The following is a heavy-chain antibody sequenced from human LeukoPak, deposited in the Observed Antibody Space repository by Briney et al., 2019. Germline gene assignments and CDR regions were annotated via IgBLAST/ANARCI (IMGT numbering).Heavy chain of an antibody. CDR2: ISYDGSNK. D-gene: IGHD6-19*01. CDR3: ARKLAGHYFDY. J-gene: IGHJ4*02. Sequence: GGSLRLSCAASGFTFSSYAMHWVRQAPGKGLEWVAVISYDGSNKYYADSVKGRFTISRDNSKNTPYLQMNSLGAEDTAVYYCARKLAGHYFDYWGQGTLVTVSS. V-gene: IGHV3-30*01. CDR1: GFTFSSYA.